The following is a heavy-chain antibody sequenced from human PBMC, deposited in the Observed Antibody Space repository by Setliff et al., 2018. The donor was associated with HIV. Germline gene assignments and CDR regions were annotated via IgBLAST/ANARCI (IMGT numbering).Heavy chain of an antibody. V-gene: IGHV4-59*01. CDR1: GGSISTYF. CDR3: ARNSQKGIQPLLPAS. CDR2: IYYTGST. D-gene: IGHD1-1*01. J-gene: IGHJ5*02. Sequence: PSETLSLTCTVSGGSISTYFWSWVRQTPGKGLEWIGYIYYTGSTSYNPSFRSRVTISVDTSKNQFSLMLDSVTAADTAVYYCARNSQKGIQPLLPASWGPGTLVTVSS.